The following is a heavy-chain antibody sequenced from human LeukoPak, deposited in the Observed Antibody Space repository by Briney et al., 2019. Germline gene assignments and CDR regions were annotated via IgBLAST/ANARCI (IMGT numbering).Heavy chain of an antibody. CDR3: GRRAYFDILAGSQMWGTGDH. V-gene: IGHV4-34*01. J-gene: IGHJ4*02. Sequence: PSETLSLTCGVYNGTFSGYYWTWIRQPPGRGLEWIGDISHSGSSHYNPSLKSRLSMSVDTSKNQFSLTLTAVTAADTAVYYCGRRAYFDILAGSQMWGTGDHWGQGGLGNGSS. D-gene: IGHD3-9*01. CDR2: ISHSGSS. CDR1: NGTFSGYY.